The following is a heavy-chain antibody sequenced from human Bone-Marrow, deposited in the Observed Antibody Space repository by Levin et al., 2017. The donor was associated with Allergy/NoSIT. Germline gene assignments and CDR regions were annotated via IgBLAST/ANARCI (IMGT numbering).Heavy chain of an antibody. CDR3: ARQLALGRWSFDY. D-gene: IGHD4-23*01. J-gene: IGHJ4*02. Sequence: RTSETLSLTCAVSGGSISTDYWWVWVRQPPGKGLQWIGSVYYSGETFYNLSLKSRVTMSVDTSTNRFSLRLSSMTAADTAIYYCARQLALGRWSFDYWGQGNLVTVSS. CDR2: VYYSGET. V-gene: IGHV4-39*01. CDR1: GGSISTDYW.